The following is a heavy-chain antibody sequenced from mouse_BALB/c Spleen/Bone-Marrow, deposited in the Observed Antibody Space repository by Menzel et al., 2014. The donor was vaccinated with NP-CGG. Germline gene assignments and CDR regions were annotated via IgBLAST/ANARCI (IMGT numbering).Heavy chain of an antibody. CDR3: ARGDGYDSYYFDY. Sequence: QVQLQQSGAELVKPGASVKMSCKASGYTFTSYNMHWVKQTPGQGLEWIGAIYPGNGDTSYNQKFKGKATLTADKSSSTAYMQLGSLTSEDSAAYYCARGDGYDSYYFDYWGQGTTLTVSS. CDR2: IYPGNGDT. V-gene: IGHV1-12*01. CDR1: GYTFTSYN. D-gene: IGHD2-2*01. J-gene: IGHJ2*01.